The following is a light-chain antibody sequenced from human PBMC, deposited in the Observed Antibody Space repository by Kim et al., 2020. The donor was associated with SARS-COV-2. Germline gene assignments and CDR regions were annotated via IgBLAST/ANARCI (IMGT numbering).Light chain of an antibody. Sequence: DIQMTQSPSSLSASVGDTVTVTCRASQGIGNDLGWYQQKPGKAPKRLMHAASTLQSGVPSRFSGSASGTEFTLTISSLQPEDFATYYCLQHNTYPYTFGQGTKLEI. CDR1: QGIGND. V-gene: IGKV1-17*01. CDR3: LQHNTYPYT. CDR2: AAS. J-gene: IGKJ2*01.